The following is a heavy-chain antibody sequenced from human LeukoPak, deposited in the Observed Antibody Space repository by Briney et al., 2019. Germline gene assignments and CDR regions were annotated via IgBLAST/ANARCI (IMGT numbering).Heavy chain of an antibody. CDR2: IYYSGST. V-gene: IGHV4-59*08. J-gene: IGHJ6*02. D-gene: IGHD4-11*01. CDR3: ARTEYDYNNYAYYYGMDV. CDR1: GGSFSGYY. Sequence: PSETLSLTCAVSGGSFSGYYWTWIRQPPGKGLEWIGYIYYSGSTNYNPSLKSRVTISVDTSKNQFSLKLNSVTDTDTAMYYCARTEYDYNNYAYYYGMDVWGQGTTVTVSS.